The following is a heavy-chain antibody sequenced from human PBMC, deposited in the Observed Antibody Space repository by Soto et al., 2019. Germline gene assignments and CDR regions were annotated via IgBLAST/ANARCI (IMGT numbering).Heavy chain of an antibody. D-gene: IGHD3-9*01. CDR3: AKDRTGDAFDI. V-gene: IGHV3-23*01. J-gene: IGHJ3*02. Sequence: GGSLRLSCAASGFTLSTYAMRCVRPAPGKGLEWVSAIRGRGGSTYYTDTVKGWFTNTTDNYKNTLCLQMNSLRSEDTAVYSCAKDRTGDAFDIWGPWSMLTVS. CDR1: GFTLSTYA. CDR2: IRGRGGST.